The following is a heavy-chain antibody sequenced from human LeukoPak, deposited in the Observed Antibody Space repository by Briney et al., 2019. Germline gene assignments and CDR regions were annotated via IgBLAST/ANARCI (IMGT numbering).Heavy chain of an antibody. Sequence: GGSLRLSCAASGFTFSDYYMSWIRQAPGKGLEWVANIKQDGSEKYYVDSVKGRFTISRDNAKNSLYLQMNSLRAEDTAVYYCAREAAYDYVWGSYRPYDAFDIWGQGTMVTVSS. V-gene: IGHV3-7*01. CDR3: AREAAYDYVWGSYRPYDAFDI. CDR2: IKQDGSEK. J-gene: IGHJ3*02. D-gene: IGHD3-16*02. CDR1: GFTFSDYY.